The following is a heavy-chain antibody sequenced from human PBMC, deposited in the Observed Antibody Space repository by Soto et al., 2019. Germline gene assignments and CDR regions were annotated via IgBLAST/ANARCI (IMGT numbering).Heavy chain of an antibody. V-gene: IGHV1-18*04. J-gene: IGHJ5*02. CDR2: ISTYNGNT. Sequence: QVQLVQSGTEVKKPGASVKVSCKASGYTFTSYALSWVRHAPGQGLEWMGWISTYNGNTNYAQNLQGRVTMTTDISPNTAYMELRSLRSDDPAVSYCAKVVGGIPVAGTWTWFDPLCQGTLVSVS. CDR3: AKVVGGIPVAGTWTWFDP. CDR1: GYTFTSYA. D-gene: IGHD6-19*01.